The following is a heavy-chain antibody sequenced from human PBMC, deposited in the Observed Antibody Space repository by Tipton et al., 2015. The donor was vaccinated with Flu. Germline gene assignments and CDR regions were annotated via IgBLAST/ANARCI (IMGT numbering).Heavy chain of an antibody. V-gene: IGHV4-39*07. CDR1: GGSISSSSYY. J-gene: IGHJ3*02. D-gene: IGHD3-9*01. Sequence: LRLSCTVSGGSISSSSYYWGWIRQPPGKGLEWIGSIYYSGSTYYNPSLKSRVTISVDMSKNQFSLKLSSVTAADTAVYYCARDYDILTGPGAFDIWGQGTMVTVSS. CDR2: IYYSGST. CDR3: ARDYDILTGPGAFDI.